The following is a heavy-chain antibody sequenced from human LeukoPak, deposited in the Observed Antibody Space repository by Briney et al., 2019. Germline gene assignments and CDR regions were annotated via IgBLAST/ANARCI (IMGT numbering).Heavy chain of an antibody. CDR2: IIPMFGTA. Sequence: ASVKVSCKASGGTLTNYAVSWVRQAPGQGLEWMGGIIPMFGTANYAQKSQGRVTLNADESTNTAYMELSSLRSEDTAVYYCARGDIAARRYYYYYYMDVWGKGTTVTVSS. CDR1: GGTLTNYA. D-gene: IGHD6-6*01. V-gene: IGHV1-69*01. CDR3: ARGDIAARRYYYYYYMDV. J-gene: IGHJ6*03.